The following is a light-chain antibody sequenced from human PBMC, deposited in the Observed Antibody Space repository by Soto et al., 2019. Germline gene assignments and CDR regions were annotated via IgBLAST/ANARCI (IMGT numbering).Light chain of an antibody. CDR3: SSYTRSSTYV. CDR2: EVS. J-gene: IGLJ1*01. CDR1: SSDVGGYNY. V-gene: IGLV2-14*01. Sequence: QSVLTQPASVSGSPGHSITISCTGTSSDVGGYNYVSWYQQHPGKAPKLMIYEVSNRPSGVSNRFSGSKSGNTASLTISGLQAEDEADYYCSSYTRSSTYVFGTGTKVTVL.